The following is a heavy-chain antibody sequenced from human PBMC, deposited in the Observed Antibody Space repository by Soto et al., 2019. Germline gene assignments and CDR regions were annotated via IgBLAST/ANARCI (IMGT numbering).Heavy chain of an antibody. D-gene: IGHD6-13*01. CDR3: AGTLSSSYEVDY. CDR1: GYSISSGYY. J-gene: IGHJ4*02. CDR2: IYHSGST. Sequence: SETLSLTCTVSGYSISSGYYWGWIRQPPGKGLEWIGSIYHSGSTYYNPSLKSRVTISVDTSKNQFSLKLSSVTAADTAVYYCAGTLSSSYEVDYWGQGTLVTVSS. V-gene: IGHV4-38-2*02.